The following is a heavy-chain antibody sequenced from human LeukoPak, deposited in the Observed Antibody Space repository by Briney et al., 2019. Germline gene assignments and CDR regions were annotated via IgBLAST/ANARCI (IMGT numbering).Heavy chain of an antibody. CDR2: IYTSGNT. D-gene: IGHD3-22*01. Sequence: PGGSLRLSCAASGFTVSRSYISWVRQAPGKGLEWVSVIYTSGNTYYADSVEGRFTISRDNSKNTLYPQMNSLRAEDTAVYYCARAPFYFGSSNYPYFDYWGQGTLVTVSS. J-gene: IGHJ4*02. CDR1: GFTVSRSY. CDR3: ARAPFYFGSSNYPYFDY. V-gene: IGHV3-53*01.